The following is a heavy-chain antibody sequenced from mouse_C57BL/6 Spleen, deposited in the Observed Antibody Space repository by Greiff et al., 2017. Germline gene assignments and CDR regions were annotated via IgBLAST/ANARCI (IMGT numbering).Heavy chain of an antibody. V-gene: IGHV14-4*01. CDR3: TRRDYFDY. J-gene: IGHJ2*01. CDR2: IDPENGDT. Sequence: EVQLQQSGAELVKPGASVKLSCTASGFNIKDDYMHWVKQRPEQGLEWIGWIDPENGDTEYASKFQGKATITADTSSNTAYLQLSSLTSEDTAVYYCTRRDYFDYWGQGTTGTV. CDR1: GFNIKDDY.